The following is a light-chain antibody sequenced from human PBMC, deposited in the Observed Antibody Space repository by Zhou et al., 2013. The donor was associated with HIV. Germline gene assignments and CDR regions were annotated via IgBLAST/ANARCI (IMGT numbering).Light chain of an antibody. Sequence: DIQMTQSPSSLSASVGDRVTITCRASQSISSYLNWYQQKPGKAPKLLIYAASSLQSGVPSRFSGSGSGTDFTLTISSLQSEDSATYYCQQSYNTPRTFGPGTKVEVK. CDR3: QQSYNTPRT. CDR1: QSISSY. J-gene: IGKJ1*01. V-gene: IGKV1-39*01. CDR2: AAS.